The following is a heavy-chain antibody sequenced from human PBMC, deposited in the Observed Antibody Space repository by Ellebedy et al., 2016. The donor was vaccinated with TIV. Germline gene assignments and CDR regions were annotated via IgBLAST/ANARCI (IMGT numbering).Heavy chain of an antibody. CDR1: GYSFTSYW. Sequence: KVSCKGSGYSFTSYWIGWVRQMPGKGLEWMGIIDPGDSDTRYSPSFQGQVTISADKSISTAYLQWSSLKASDTAMYYCARPMVVTETDAFDIWGQGTMVTVSS. CDR2: IDPGDSDT. D-gene: IGHD2-21*02. CDR3: ARPMVVTETDAFDI. V-gene: IGHV5-51*01. J-gene: IGHJ3*02.